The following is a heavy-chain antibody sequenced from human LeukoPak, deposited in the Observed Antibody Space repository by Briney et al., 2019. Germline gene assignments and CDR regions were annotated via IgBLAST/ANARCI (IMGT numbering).Heavy chain of an antibody. CDR1: GYSISSGYY. D-gene: IGHD3-22*01. Sequence: PSETLSLTCAVSGYSISSGYYWGWIRQPPGKGLEWIGSIYHSGSTYYNPSLKSRVTISVDTSKNQFSLKLSSVTAADTAVYYCASQNSYYYDSSGYYFDYWGQGTLVTVSS. CDR2: IYHSGST. CDR3: ASQNSYYYDSSGYYFDY. V-gene: IGHV4-38-2*01. J-gene: IGHJ4*02.